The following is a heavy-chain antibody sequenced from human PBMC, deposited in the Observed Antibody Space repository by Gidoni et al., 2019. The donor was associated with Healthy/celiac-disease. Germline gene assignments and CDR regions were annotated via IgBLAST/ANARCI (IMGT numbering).Heavy chain of an antibody. Sequence: QVQLVESGGGVVQPGRSLRLSCAASGFTFSSYAMHWVRQAPGKGLEWVAVISYDGSNKYYADSVKGRFTISRDNSKNTLYLQMNSLRAEDTAVYYCARDGQYQLLYGYYYYMDVWGKGTTVTVSS. V-gene: IGHV3-30-3*01. CDR3: ARDGQYQLLYGYYYYMDV. D-gene: IGHD2-2*02. J-gene: IGHJ6*03. CDR1: GFTFSSYA. CDR2: ISYDGSNK.